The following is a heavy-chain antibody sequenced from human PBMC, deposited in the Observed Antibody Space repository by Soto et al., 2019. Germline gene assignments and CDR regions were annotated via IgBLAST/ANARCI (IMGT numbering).Heavy chain of an antibody. V-gene: IGHV3-53*01. CDR2: IYSGGST. D-gene: IGHD6-19*01. CDR3: ARFSSGWFPSYYGMDV. Sequence: PXGCLRLSCAASGFTFSSNYMSWVRQAPGKGLEWVSVIYSGGSTYYADSVKGRFTIPRDNSKNTLYLQMNSLRAEDTAVYYCARFSSGWFPSYYGMDVWGQGTTVTVSS. J-gene: IGHJ6*02. CDR1: GFTFSSNY.